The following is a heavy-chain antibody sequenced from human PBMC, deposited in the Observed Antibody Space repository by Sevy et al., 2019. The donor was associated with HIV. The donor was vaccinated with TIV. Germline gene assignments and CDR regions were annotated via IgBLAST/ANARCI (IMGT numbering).Heavy chain of an antibody. D-gene: IGHD6-13*01. CDR3: AKDLAGPGRRYFDY. J-gene: IGHJ4*02. CDR1: GFTFSNYG. Sequence: GGSLRLSCAASGFTFSNYGMHWVRQVPGKGLEWVTFIRYDGSDKYYAASVKGGFTISRDDSKNTLYLQMDSLGPEETAIYYCAKDLAGPGRRYFDYWGQGTLVTVSS. V-gene: IGHV3-30*02. CDR2: IRYDGSDK.